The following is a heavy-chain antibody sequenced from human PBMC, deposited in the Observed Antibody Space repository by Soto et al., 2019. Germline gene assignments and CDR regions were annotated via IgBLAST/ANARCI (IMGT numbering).Heavy chain of an antibody. V-gene: IGHV1-24*01. CDR1: RYTLSELS. D-gene: IGHD3-10*01. CDR2: FDPEDGET. Sequence: ASVKVSCKVSRYTLSELSRHLLRQAPAKGRAGVGGFDPEDGETNNVQKFQGRVTMTEHTSTEPAYMALSSLRYKATPAYYFPTVWGRGVIPYIFDYWGQVTLVTVSS. J-gene: IGHJ4*02. CDR3: PTVWGRGVIPYIFDY.